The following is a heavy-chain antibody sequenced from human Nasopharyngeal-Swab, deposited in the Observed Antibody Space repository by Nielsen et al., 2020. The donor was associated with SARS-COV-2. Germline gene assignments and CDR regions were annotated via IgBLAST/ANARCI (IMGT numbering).Heavy chain of an antibody. D-gene: IGHD3-10*01. Sequence: GESLKIYCAASGFTVSSNYMSWVRQAPGKGREGVSVIYSGGSTYYADSVKGRFTISRDNSKNTLYLQMNSLRAEDTAVYYCARPLGYVSGSYYGYYYYYYGMDVWGQGTTVTVSS. J-gene: IGHJ6*02. V-gene: IGHV3-53*01. CDR2: IYSGGST. CDR1: GFTVSSNY. CDR3: ARPLGYVSGSYYGYYYYYYGMDV.